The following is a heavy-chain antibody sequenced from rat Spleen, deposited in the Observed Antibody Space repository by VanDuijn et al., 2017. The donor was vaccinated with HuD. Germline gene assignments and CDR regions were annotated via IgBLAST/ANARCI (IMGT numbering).Heavy chain of an antibody. CDR2: ISPSGGNT. CDR1: GFTFSNYG. V-gene: IGHV5S13*01. J-gene: IGHJ3*01. CDR3: VRQDTSGYSNWFTY. D-gene: IGHD4-3*01. Sequence: EVQLVESGGGLVQPERSLKLSCAASGFTFSNYGMAWVRQTPTKGLEWVASISPSGGNTYYRDSVKGRFTISRANTKSTLYLLMDSLRSEDTATYYCVRQDTSGYSNWFTYWGQGTLVTVSS.